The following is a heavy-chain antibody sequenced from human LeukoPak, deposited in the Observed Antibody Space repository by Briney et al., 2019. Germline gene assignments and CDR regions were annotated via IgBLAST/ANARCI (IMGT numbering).Heavy chain of an antibody. D-gene: IGHD4-23*01. J-gene: IGHJ5*02. Sequence: SETLSLTCTVSGGSISSSSYYWGWIRQPPGKGLGWIGSIYYSGSTYYNPSLKSRVTISVDTSKNQFSLKLSSVTAADTAVYYCATVEGWFDPWGQGTLVTVSS. CDR3: ATVEGWFDP. CDR2: IYYSGST. CDR1: GGSISSSSYY. V-gene: IGHV4-39*01.